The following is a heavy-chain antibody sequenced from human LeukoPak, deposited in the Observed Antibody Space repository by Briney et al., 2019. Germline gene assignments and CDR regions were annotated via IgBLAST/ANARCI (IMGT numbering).Heavy chain of an antibody. J-gene: IGHJ6*03. Sequence: GGSLRLSCEGSGFTFSNYWMSWVRQAPGKGLEWVSYISSSGSTIYYADSVKGRFTISRDNAKNSLYLQMNSLRAEDTAVYYCARILVHYCYYMDVWGKGTTVTVSS. D-gene: IGHD6-13*01. V-gene: IGHV3-11*04. CDR2: ISSSGSTI. CDR1: GFTFSNYW. CDR3: ARILVHYCYYMDV.